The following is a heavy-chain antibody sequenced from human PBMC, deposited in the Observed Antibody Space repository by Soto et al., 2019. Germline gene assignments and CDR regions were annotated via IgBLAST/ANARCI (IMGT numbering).Heavy chain of an antibody. Sequence: VQLVESGGGLVQPGGSLRLSCAASGFTFSSYSMNWVRQAPGKGLEWVSYISSSSSTIYYADSVKGRFTISRDNAKNSLYLQMNSLRAEDTAVYYCARDGDYIWGSYLDYWGQGTLVTVSS. CDR2: ISSSSSTI. CDR3: ARDGDYIWGSYLDY. V-gene: IGHV3-48*01. J-gene: IGHJ4*02. D-gene: IGHD3-16*01. CDR1: GFTFSSYS.